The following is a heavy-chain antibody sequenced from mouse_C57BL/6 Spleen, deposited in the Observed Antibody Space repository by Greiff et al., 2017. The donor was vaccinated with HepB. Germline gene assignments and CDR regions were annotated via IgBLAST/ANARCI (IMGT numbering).Heavy chain of an antibody. D-gene: IGHD1-1*01. CDR3: ARGGTTVVADWYFDV. CDR2: YHPYNDDT. J-gene: IGHJ1*03. Sequence: VQLQQSGAELVKPGASVKMSCKASGYTFTTYPIEWMKQNHGKSLEWIGNYHPYNDDTKYNEKFKGKATLTVEKSSSTVYLELNRLTSDDSAVYYCARGGTTVVADWYFDVWGTGTTVTVSS. V-gene: IGHV1-47*01. CDR1: GYTFTTYP.